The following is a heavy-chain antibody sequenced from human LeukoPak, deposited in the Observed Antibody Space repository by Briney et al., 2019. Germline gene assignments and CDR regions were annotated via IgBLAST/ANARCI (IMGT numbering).Heavy chain of an antibody. CDR3: ASLPITMVRGWY. D-gene: IGHD3-10*01. CDR2: INHSGST. Sequence: SETLSLTCAVYGGSFSGYYWSWIRQPPGKGLEWIGEINHSGSTNYNPSLKSRVTISVDTSKNQFSLKLSSVTAADTAVYYCASLPITMVRGWYWGQGTLVTVSS. CDR1: GGSFSGYY. J-gene: IGHJ4*02. V-gene: IGHV4-34*01.